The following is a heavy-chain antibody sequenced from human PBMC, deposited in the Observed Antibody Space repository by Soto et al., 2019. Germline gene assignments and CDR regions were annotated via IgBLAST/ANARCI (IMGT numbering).Heavy chain of an antibody. CDR3: ARDLGIVRCSGGSCYPDY. Sequence: LRLSCAASGFTFSSYAMHWVRQAPGKGLEWVAVISYDGSNKYYADSVKGRFTISRDNSKNTLYLQMNSLRAEDTAVYYCARDLGIVRCSGGSCYPDYWGQGTLVTVSS. V-gene: IGHV3-30-3*01. D-gene: IGHD2-15*01. J-gene: IGHJ4*02. CDR2: ISYDGSNK. CDR1: GFTFSSYA.